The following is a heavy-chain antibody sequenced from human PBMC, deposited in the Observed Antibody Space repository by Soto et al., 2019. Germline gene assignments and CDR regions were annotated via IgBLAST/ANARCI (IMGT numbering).Heavy chain of an antibody. CDR1: GGTFSSYV. Sequence: GASVKVSCKASGGTFSSYVICWVRQAPGQGLEWMGGIIPIFGTANYAQKFQGRVTITADESTSTAYMELSSLRSEDTAVYYCARARHYYDSSGYYPSYRWFDPWGQGTLVTVSS. CDR2: IIPIFGTA. D-gene: IGHD3-22*01. J-gene: IGHJ5*02. V-gene: IGHV1-69*13. CDR3: ARARHYYDSSGYYPSYRWFDP.